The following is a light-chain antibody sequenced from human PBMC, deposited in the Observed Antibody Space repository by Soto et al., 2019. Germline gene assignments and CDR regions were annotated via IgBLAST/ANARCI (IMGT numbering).Light chain of an antibody. CDR2: GAS. V-gene: IGKV3-20*01. CDR1: QSVSSSY. Sequence: EVVLTQSPVTLSLSPVERATLSCRASQSVSSSYLAWYQQKPGQAPRLLIYGASSRATGIPDRFSGSGSGTDFTLTISRLEPEDFAVYYCQQYGSSSITFGQGTRLEIK. J-gene: IGKJ5*01. CDR3: QQYGSSSIT.